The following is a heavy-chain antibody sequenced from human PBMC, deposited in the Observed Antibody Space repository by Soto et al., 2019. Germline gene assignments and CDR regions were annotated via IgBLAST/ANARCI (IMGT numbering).Heavy chain of an antibody. V-gene: IGHV4-34*01. CDR3: ARGLGELWDY. CDR1: GGSFSGYY. D-gene: IGHD3-10*01. CDR2: INHSGST. J-gene: IGHJ4*02. Sequence: QVQLQQWGAGLLKPSETLSLTCAVYGGSFSGYYWSWIRQPPGKGLEWIGEINHSGSTNYNPSLTSRVTISVDTSKNQFSLKLTSVTAAAKAVYYCARGLGELWDYWGQGTPVTVSS.